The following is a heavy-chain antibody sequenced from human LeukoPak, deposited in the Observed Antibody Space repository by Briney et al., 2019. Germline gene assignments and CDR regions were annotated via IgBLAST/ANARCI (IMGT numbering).Heavy chain of an antibody. CDR1: GFTFTTYW. CDR3: ARDAVDTANAV. D-gene: IGHD5-18*01. J-gene: IGHJ6*02. CDR2: INSDGSIT. Sequence: GGSLRLSCAASGFTFTTYWMHWVRQAPGKGLVWVSHINSDGSITSYADSVKGRFTISRDNAKNTLYLQMNNLRAEDTAVYYCARDAVDTANAVWGQGTTVTVSS. V-gene: IGHV3-74*01.